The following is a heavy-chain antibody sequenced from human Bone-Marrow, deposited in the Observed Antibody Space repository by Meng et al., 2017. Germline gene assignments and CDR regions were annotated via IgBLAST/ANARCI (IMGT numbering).Heavy chain of an antibody. CDR1: GFSVSPTY. CDR2: IYSGGTI. V-gene: IGHV3-53*05. D-gene: IGHD3-9*01. CDR3: ASGSTIVTPYDALDT. J-gene: IGHJ3*02. Sequence: GESLKISCVASGFSVSPTYMTWVRQPPGKGLECVSVIYSGGTIVYAGSVKGRFAISRDDSNNTLYLQMNTVRPEDTALYYCASGSTIVTPYDALDTWGQGTLVTVSS.